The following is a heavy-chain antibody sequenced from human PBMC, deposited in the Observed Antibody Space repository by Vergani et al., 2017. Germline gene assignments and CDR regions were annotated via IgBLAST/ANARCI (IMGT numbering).Heavy chain of an antibody. Sequence: QVQLVESGGGVVQPGRSLRLSCAASGFTFSSYGMHWVRQAPGKGLEWVAVISYDGSNKYSADSVKGRFTISRDNAKNSLYLQMNSLRAEDTAVYYCAREIWYSGSYYEASDAFDIWGQGTMVTVSS. J-gene: IGHJ3*02. CDR3: AREIWYSGSYYEASDAFDI. CDR2: ISYDGSNK. V-gene: IGHV3-30*03. CDR1: GFTFSSYG. D-gene: IGHD1-26*01.